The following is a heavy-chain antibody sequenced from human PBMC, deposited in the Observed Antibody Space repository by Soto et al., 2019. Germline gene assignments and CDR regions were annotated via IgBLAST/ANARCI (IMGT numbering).Heavy chain of an antibody. Sequence: EVQLVESGGGLVQPGGSLRLSCAASGFTFSSYSMNWVRQAPGKGLEWVSYISSSSSTIYYADSVKGRFTISRDNAKNSLDLQMNSLRAEDTAVYYCARDYYDSSGYYSGLDYWGQGTLVTVSS. V-gene: IGHV3-48*01. J-gene: IGHJ4*02. CDR3: ARDYYDSSGYYSGLDY. D-gene: IGHD3-22*01. CDR1: GFTFSSYS. CDR2: ISSSSSTI.